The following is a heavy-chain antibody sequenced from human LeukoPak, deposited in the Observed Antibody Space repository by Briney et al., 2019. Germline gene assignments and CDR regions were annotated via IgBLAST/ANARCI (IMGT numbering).Heavy chain of an antibody. D-gene: IGHD3-3*01. CDR3: ATERSGYFDY. Sequence: PSQTLSLTCAVSGGSISSGGYSWSWIRQPPGKGLEWIGYTYYSGSTYYNPSLKSRVTISVDTSKNQFSLKLSSVTAADTAVYYCATERSGYFDYWGQGTLVTVSS. CDR2: TYYSGST. V-gene: IGHV4-30-4*07. CDR1: GGSISSGGYS. J-gene: IGHJ4*02.